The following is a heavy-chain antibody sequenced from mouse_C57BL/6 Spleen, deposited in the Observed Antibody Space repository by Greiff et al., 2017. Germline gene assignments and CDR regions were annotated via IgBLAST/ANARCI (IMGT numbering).Heavy chain of an antibody. Sequence: QVQLQQPGAELVRPGSSVTLSCKASGYTFTSYWMHWVKQRPIQGLEWIGNIDPSDSETHYNQKFKDKATLTVDKSSSTAYMQLSRLTSEDSAVYYCARSEEGLRAMDYWGQGTSVTVSS. D-gene: IGHD2-2*01. CDR1: GYTFTSYW. CDR3: ARSEEGLRAMDY. J-gene: IGHJ4*01. CDR2: IDPSDSET. V-gene: IGHV1-52*01.